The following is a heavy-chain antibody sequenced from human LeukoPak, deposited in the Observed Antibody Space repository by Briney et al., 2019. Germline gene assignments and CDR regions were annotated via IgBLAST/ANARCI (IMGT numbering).Heavy chain of an antibody. D-gene: IGHD3-3*01. J-gene: IGHJ5*02. Sequence: SETLSLTCTVSGGSISSGGYYWSWIRQHPGKGLEWIGYIYYSGSANYNPSLKSRVTISVDTSKNQFSLKLSSVTAADTAVYYCARGRSYYDFWSGSNWFDPWGQGTLVTVSS. V-gene: IGHV4-61*08. CDR3: ARGRSYYDFWSGSNWFDP. CDR1: GGSISSGGYY. CDR2: IYYSGSA.